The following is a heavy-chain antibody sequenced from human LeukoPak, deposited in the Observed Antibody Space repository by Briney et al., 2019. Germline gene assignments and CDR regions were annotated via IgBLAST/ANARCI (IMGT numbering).Heavy chain of an antibody. CDR1: GYTFTGYY. V-gene: IGHV1-2*02. CDR3: ARERGGYKLDPLDY. Sequence: ASVKVPCKASGYTFTGYYMHWVRQAPGQGLEWMGWINPNSGGTNYAQKFQGRVTMTRDTSISTAYMELSRLRSDDTAVYYCARERGGYKLDPLDYWGQGTLVTVSS. D-gene: IGHD5-24*01. CDR2: INPNSGGT. J-gene: IGHJ4*02.